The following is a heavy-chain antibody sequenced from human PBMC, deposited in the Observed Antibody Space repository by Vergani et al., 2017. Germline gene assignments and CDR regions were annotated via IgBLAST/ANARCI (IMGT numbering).Heavy chain of an antibody. J-gene: IGHJ1*01. CDR1: GFPSSYYG. V-gene: IGHV3-30*03. D-gene: IGHD2-15*01. CDR3: ATKSCDTPGFQIGYFRE. Sequence: QLHLVESGGGVVQPGRSLRLSCVVSGFPSSYYGMHWVRQAPGKGLEWVAVISYDGTQKYYADSVKGRFTISRDNSKSTLYLQMNSLRTEDTAVYYCATKSCDTPGFQIGYFREWGQGTLVTVSS. CDR2: ISYDGTQK.